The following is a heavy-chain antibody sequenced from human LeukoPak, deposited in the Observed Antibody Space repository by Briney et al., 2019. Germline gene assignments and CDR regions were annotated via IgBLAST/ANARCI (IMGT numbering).Heavy chain of an antibody. V-gene: IGHV3-48*03. D-gene: IGHD6-13*01. Sequence: GGSLRLSCAASGFTFSSYEVNWVRQAPGKGLEWVSYISSSGSTMYYADSVKGRFTISRDNSKNTLFLQMNSLRAEDSAIYYCAKDLGNTWYPNFDYWGQGTLVAVSS. CDR2: ISSSGSTM. CDR3: AKDLGNTWYPNFDY. J-gene: IGHJ4*02. CDR1: GFTFSSYE.